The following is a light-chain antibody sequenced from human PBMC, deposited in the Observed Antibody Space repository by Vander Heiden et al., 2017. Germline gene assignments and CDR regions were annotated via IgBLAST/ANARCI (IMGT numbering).Light chain of an antibody. V-gene: IGLV3-1*01. CDR1: KLGDKY. CDR3: QAWDSYVV. J-gene: IGLJ2*01. Sequence: SYELTQPPSVSVSPGQTARITCSGDKLGDKYVCWYQQKPGQSPVLVIYQDSKRPSGIPGRFSGSNSGNTATLTISGTQAMDEADYYCQAWDSYVVFGGGTKLTVL. CDR2: QDS.